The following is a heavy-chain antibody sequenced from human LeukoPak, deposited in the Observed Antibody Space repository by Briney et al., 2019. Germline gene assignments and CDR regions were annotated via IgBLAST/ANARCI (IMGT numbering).Heavy chain of an antibody. CDR3: AREAAAAGNFDY. V-gene: IGHV1-2*02. CDR2: INPNSGGT. D-gene: IGHD6-13*01. Sequence: ASVKVSCKASGYTFTGYYMHWVRQAPGQGLEWMGWINPNSGGTNYAQKFQGRVTMTRDTSISTAHMELSRLRSDDTAVYYCAREAAAAGNFDYWGQGTLVTVSS. CDR1: GYTFTGYY. J-gene: IGHJ4*02.